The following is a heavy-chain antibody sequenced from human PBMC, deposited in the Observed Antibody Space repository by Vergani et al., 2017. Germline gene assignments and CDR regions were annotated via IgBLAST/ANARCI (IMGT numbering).Heavy chain of an antibody. V-gene: IGHV3-30-3*01. CDR2: ISYDGSNK. CDR1: GFTFSSYA. CDR3: ARDGYSGYDDKYYYYNYMDV. J-gene: IGHJ6*03. D-gene: IGHD5-12*01. Sequence: QVQLVESGGGVVQPGRSLRLSCAASGFTFSSYAMHWVRQAPGKGLEWVAVISYDGSNKYYADSVKGRFTISRDNSKNTLYLQMNSLRAEDTAVYYCARDGYSGYDDKYYYYNYMDVWGKGTTVTVSS.